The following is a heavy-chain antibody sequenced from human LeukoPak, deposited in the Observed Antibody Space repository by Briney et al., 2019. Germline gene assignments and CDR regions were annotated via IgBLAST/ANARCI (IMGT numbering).Heavy chain of an antibody. Sequence: ASVMVSCKASGYTFTSYGISWVRQAPGQGLEWMGWISAYNGNTNYAQKLQGRVTMTTDTSTSTAYMELRSLRSDDTAVYYCARYCSGGSCYPDDWFDPWGQGTLVTVSS. CDR2: ISAYNGNT. J-gene: IGHJ5*02. D-gene: IGHD2-15*01. V-gene: IGHV1-18*04. CDR3: ARYCSGGSCYPDDWFDP. CDR1: GYTFTSYG.